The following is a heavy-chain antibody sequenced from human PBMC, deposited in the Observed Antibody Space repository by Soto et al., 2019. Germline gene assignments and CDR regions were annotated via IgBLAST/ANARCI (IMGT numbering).Heavy chain of an antibody. CDR3: ARSQGLLRRSFHH. D-gene: IGHD3-10*01. CDR1: GGSFSGYY. V-gene: IGHV4-34*01. Sequence: QVQLQQWGAGLLKPSETLSLTCAVFGGSFSGYYWTWIRQPPGKGLEWIGEINQNGSTNYNPSLKSRVXXPXDXXKYQFSLKLSSVTAAHTAVYYCARSQGLLRRSFHHWGQGTLVTVSS. CDR2: INQNGST. J-gene: IGHJ1*01.